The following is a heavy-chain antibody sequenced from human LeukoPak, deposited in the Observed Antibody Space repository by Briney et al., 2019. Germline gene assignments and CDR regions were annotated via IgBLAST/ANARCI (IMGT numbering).Heavy chain of an antibody. V-gene: IGHV3-21*01. CDR2: ISSSSSYI. J-gene: IGHJ4*02. Sequence: GGSLRLSCAASAFTFSSYSMNWVRQAPGKGLEWVSSISSSSSYIYYADSVKGRFTISRDNAKNSLYLQMNSLRAEDTAVYYCARARGYGDYAPDYWGQGTLVTVSS. D-gene: IGHD4-17*01. CDR3: ARARGYGDYAPDY. CDR1: AFTFSSYS.